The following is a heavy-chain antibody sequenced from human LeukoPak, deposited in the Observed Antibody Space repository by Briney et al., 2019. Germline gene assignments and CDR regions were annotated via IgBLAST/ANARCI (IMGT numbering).Heavy chain of an antibody. CDR2: TVSSGSTI. Sequence: GGSLRLSCAASGFTVSNNYVNWVRQAPGKGLEWVSYTVSSGSTIYYADSVKGRFTISRDNAKNSLYLQMNSLRAEDTAVYYCARISGRYHFDYWGQGTLVTVSS. J-gene: IGHJ4*02. V-gene: IGHV3-48*03. D-gene: IGHD1-26*01. CDR3: ARISGRYHFDY. CDR1: GFTVSNNY.